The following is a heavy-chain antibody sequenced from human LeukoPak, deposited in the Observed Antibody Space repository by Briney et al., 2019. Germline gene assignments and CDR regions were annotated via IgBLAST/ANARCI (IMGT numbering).Heavy chain of an antibody. CDR3: ARERTDTSMDY. J-gene: IGHJ4*02. D-gene: IGHD5-18*01. V-gene: IGHV4-61*02. CDR1: GGSISSGSYY. Sequence: SETLSLTCTVSGGSISSGSYYWTWIRQPAGKGLEWFGRIYTSGRTNHNPSLKSRVTISLDTSKNQFSLKLISVTAADTAVYFCARERTDTSMDYWGQGTLVTVSS. CDR2: IYTSGRT.